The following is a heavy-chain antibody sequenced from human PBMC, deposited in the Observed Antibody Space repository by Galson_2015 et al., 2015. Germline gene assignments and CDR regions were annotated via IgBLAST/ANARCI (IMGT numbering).Heavy chain of an antibody. V-gene: IGHV3-7*01. D-gene: IGHD3-3*01. CDR2: IKQDGSER. CDR3: ARDGNGYYDFWSGYFWFDS. J-gene: IGHJ5*01. CDR1: GFTFSSYW. Sequence: SLRLSCAASGFTFSSYWMSWVRQAPGKGLEWVANIKQDGSERYYVDSVKGRFTITRDKDKNSIYLQMNRLRVEHTAVYYCARDGNGYYDFWSGYFWFDSWGQGTLVTVSS.